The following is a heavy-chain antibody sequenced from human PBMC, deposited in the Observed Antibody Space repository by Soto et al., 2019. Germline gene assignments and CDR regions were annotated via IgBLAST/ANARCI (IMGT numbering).Heavy chain of an antibody. CDR2: VFHSGST. CDR1: GYSISSNHY. Sequence: KTSETLSLTCAVSGYSISSNHYWDWIRQPPGKGLEWIGSVFHSGSTYYNPSPKSRVTMSVDTSKNQLSLTLTSVTAADTAVYYCAREARTLDWYLDLWGRGTLVTVSS. J-gene: IGHJ2*01. CDR3: AREARTLDWYLDL. V-gene: IGHV4-38-2*01. D-gene: IGHD6-6*01.